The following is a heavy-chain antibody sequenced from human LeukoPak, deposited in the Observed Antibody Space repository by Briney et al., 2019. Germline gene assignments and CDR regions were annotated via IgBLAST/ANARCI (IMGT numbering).Heavy chain of an antibody. CDR1: GSTDTVCC. D-gene: IGHD2-2*01. CDR3: ARSPLVAPAGAFDY. J-gene: IGHJ4*02. Sequence: ASVKVSCKTSGSTDTVCCMHWVRLAPGQGLEWMGIINPRGGSTRYAPNLQGRVTMTRDTSTSTVYMELSSLRSEDTAVYYCARSPLVAPAGAFDYWGQGALVTVSS. CDR2: INPRGGST. V-gene: IGHV1-46*03.